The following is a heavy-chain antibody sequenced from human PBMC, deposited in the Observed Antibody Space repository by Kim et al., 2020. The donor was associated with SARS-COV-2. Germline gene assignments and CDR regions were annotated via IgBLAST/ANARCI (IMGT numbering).Heavy chain of an antibody. J-gene: IGHJ2*01. D-gene: IGHD6-19*01. CDR3: ARDPGGWYLFWSFDL. Sequence: SVKGRFNISRDNSKDTLYLQMHSLRPEDTATYYCARDPGGWYLFWSFDLWGRGTLVSVSS. V-gene: IGHV3-30*01.